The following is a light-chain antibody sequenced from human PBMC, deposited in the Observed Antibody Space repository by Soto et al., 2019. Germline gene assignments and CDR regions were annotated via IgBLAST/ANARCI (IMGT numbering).Light chain of an antibody. Sequence: QSVLTQPPSVSAAPGQKVTISCSGGDSNFGNNYVSWYQQLPGTAPKLLIYDNNRRPSGIPDRFSGSKSGTSATLGISGLQTGDEADYYCGTWDGSLRVGAFGGGTKLTVL. CDR3: GTWDGSLRVGA. CDR2: DNN. CDR1: DSNFGNNY. V-gene: IGLV1-51*01. J-gene: IGLJ3*02.